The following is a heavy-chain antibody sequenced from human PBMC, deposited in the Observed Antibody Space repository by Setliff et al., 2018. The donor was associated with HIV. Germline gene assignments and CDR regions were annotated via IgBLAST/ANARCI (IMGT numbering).Heavy chain of an antibody. CDR3: TKNLYSSRWSPLDY. J-gene: IGHJ4*02. D-gene: IGHD6-13*01. CDR1: NFTFSFYG. Sequence: PGGSLRLSCAASNFTFSFYGMHWVRQAPGKGLEWVAFTPNDGSYKNYADPVKGRFTISRDNSKNTLYLQMDSLRAEDTAVYYCTKNLYSSRWSPLDYWGQGTLVTVSS. CDR2: TPNDGSYK. V-gene: IGHV3-30*02.